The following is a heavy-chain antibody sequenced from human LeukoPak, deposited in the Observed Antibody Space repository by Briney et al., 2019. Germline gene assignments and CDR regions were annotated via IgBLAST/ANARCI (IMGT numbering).Heavy chain of an antibody. D-gene: IGHD6-19*01. Sequence: SETLSLTCAVYGGSFSGYYWSWIRQPPGKGLEWIGEINHSGSTYYNPSLKSRVTISVDTSKNQFSLKLSSVTAADTAVYYCARHGYSSGWAIFDYWGQGTLVTVSS. CDR2: INHSGST. CDR1: GGSFSGYY. V-gene: IGHV4-34*01. J-gene: IGHJ4*02. CDR3: ARHGYSSGWAIFDY.